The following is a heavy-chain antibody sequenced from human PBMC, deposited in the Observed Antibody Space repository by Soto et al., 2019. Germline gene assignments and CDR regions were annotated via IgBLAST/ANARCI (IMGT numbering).Heavy chain of an antibody. CDR2: IIPIFGTA. CDR1: GGTFSSYA. CDR3: ARSATDMVTTYYYLGRDA. V-gene: IGHV1-69*13. J-gene: IGHJ6*02. D-gene: IGHD5-18*01. Sequence: SEKVPCKTSGGTFSSYAIGWVRQAPGQGLEWMGGIIPIFGTANYAQKFQGRVTITADESTSTGQMELSSMRSEDTAVYYCARSATDMVTTYYYLGRDAWGQAPTVTVS.